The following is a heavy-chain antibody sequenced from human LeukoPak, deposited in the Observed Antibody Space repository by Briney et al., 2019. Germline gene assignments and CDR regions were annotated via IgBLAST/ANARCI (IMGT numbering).Heavy chain of an antibody. D-gene: IGHD2/OR15-2a*01. Sequence: GESLKISCKGSGYSFATSWIGWVRQMPGKGLEWRGLIYPADSSTKHSPSFQGPITISADTSINTAYLPWNSLKASDTAIYSCARRDHSKAFDYWGQGTLVSVFS. CDR1: GYSFATSW. CDR2: IYPADSST. V-gene: IGHV5-51*01. CDR3: ARRDHSKAFDY. J-gene: IGHJ4*02.